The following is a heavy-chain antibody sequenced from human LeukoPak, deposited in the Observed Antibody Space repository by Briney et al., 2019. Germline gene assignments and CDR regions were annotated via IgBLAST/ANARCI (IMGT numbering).Heavy chain of an antibody. CDR2: ISYDGSNK. V-gene: IGHV3-30*03. CDR3: APDPILDY. J-gene: IGHJ4*02. D-gene: IGHD3-9*01. Sequence: GGSLRLSCAASGFTFSSYGMHWVRQAPGKGLEWVAVISYDGSNKYYADSVKGRFTISRDNSKNTLYLQMNSLRAEDTAVYYCAPDPILDYWGQGALVTVSS. CDR1: GFTFSSYG.